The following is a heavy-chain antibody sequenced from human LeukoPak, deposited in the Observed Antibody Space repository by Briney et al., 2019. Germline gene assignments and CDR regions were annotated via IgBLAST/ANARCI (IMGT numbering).Heavy chain of an antibody. D-gene: IGHD2-15*01. CDR2: MSGRGVST. J-gene: IGHJ4*02. Sequence: GGSLRLSCAASGFTFTNYAMSWVRQAPGKGLEWVSGMSGRGVSTYYADSVKGRFTISSDNSKNTLYLQMNSLRAEDTAIYYCAKDCNGGNCYIDYWAREPWSPSPQ. CDR3: AKDCNGGNCYIDY. CDR1: GFTFTNYA. V-gene: IGHV3-23*01.